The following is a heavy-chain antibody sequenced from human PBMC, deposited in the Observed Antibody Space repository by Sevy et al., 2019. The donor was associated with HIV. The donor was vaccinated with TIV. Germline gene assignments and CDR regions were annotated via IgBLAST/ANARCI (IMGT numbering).Heavy chain of an antibody. CDR3: AREGVGVPIGAFDI. CDR1: GFTVSSNY. D-gene: IGHD1-26*01. J-gene: IGHJ3*02. Sequence: GGSLRLSCAASGFTVSSNYMSWVRHAPGKGLEWVSVIYSGGSTYYADSVKGRFTISSDNSKNTLYLQMNSLRAEDTAVYYCAREGVGVPIGAFDIWGQGTMVTVSS. CDR2: IYSGGST. V-gene: IGHV3-53*01.